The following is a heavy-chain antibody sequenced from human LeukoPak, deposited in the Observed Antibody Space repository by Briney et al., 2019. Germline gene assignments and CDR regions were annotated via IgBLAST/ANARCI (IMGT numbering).Heavy chain of an antibody. CDR1: GFTFSSYG. D-gene: IGHD3-3*01. CDR2: IRYDGSNK. Sequence: GGSLRLSCAASGFTFSSYGMHWVRQAPGKGLEWVAFIRYDGSNKYYADSVKGRFTISRDNSKNTLYLQMNSLRAEDTAVYYCARRRNFWSGYYEGGFDYWGQGTLVTVSS. V-gene: IGHV3-30*02. J-gene: IGHJ4*02. CDR3: ARRRNFWSGYYEGGFDY.